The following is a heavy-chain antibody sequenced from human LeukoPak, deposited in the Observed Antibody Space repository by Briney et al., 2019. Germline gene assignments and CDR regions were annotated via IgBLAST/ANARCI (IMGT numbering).Heavy chain of an antibody. CDR1: GGSISSGSYC. J-gene: IGHJ4*02. V-gene: IGHV4-61*02. CDR2: IYTTGST. CDR3: ARGDSSSWLYYFDY. D-gene: IGHD6-13*01. Sequence: PSETLSLTCTVSGGSISSGSYCWSWIRQPAGKGLEWIGRIYTTGSTNYNPSLKSRVTISVDTSKNQLSLKLSSVTAADTAVYYCARGDSSSWLYYFDYWGQGTLVTVSS.